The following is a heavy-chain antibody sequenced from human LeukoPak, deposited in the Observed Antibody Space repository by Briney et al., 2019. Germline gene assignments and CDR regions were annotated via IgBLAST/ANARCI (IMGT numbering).Heavy chain of an antibody. CDR1: GFTFSTYA. J-gene: IGHJ4*02. V-gene: IGHV3-23*01. CDR3: AKDPDSSSWYVDY. Sequence: GGALRLSCAASGFTFSTYAMSWVPEAPGGGVGWVSDISGSGGSTYYADSVRGRFTTSRDNYKNSQYLQMNGLRAEDTAVYYCAKDPDSSSWYVDYWGQGTLVTVSS. CDR2: ISGSGGST. D-gene: IGHD6-13*01.